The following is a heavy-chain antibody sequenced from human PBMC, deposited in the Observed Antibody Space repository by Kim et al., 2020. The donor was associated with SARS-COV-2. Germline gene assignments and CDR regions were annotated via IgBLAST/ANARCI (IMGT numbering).Heavy chain of an antibody. D-gene: IGHD6-19*01. Sequence: GGSLRLSCAASGFTFSSYAMSWVRQAPGKGLEWVSAISGSGGSTYYADSVKGRFTISRDNSKNTLYLQMNSLRAEDTAVYYCAEMKLSGWNYYFDYWGQGTLVTVSS. CDR2: ISGSGGST. CDR1: GFTFSSYA. J-gene: IGHJ4*02. CDR3: AEMKLSGWNYYFDY. V-gene: IGHV3-23*01.